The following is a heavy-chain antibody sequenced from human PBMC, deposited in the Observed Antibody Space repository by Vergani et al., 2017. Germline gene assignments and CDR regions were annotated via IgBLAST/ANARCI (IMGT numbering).Heavy chain of an antibody. CDR3: AREQERVRGASTAQYYYYYYGMDV. J-gene: IGHJ6*02. CDR2: IYTSGST. Sequence: QVQLQESGPGLVKPSETLSLTCTVSGGSISSYYWSWIRQPAGKGLEWIGRIYTSGSTNYNPSLKSRVTMSVDTSKNQFSLKLSSVTAADTAVYYCAREQERVRGASTAQYYYYYYGMDVWGQGTTVTVSS. V-gene: IGHV4-4*07. D-gene: IGHD3-10*01. CDR1: GGSISSYY.